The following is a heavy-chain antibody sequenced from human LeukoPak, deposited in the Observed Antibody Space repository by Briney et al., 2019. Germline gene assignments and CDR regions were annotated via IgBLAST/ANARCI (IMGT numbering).Heavy chain of an antibody. CDR2: INGDGSFT. Sequence: GGSLRLSCASSGFTFGSYWMHWVRQPPGKGLLWVSHINGDGSFTSSADSVKGRFTISRDNAKNTLYLQVNGLRADDTAVYYCARLTGTTSFDFWGQGTLVTVSS. V-gene: IGHV3-74*01. D-gene: IGHD1-20*01. CDR1: GFTFGSYW. J-gene: IGHJ4*02. CDR3: ARLTGTTSFDF.